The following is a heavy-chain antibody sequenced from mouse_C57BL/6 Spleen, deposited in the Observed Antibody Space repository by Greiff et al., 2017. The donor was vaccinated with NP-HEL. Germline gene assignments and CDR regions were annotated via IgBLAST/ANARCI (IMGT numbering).Heavy chain of an antibody. CDR2: INPYNGGT. CDR1: GYTFTDYY. V-gene: IGHV1-19*01. CDR3: ARVRYYAMDY. J-gene: IGHJ4*01. Sequence: VQLQQSGPVLVKPGASVKMSCKASGYTFTDYYMNWVKQSHGKSLEWIGVINPYNGGTSYNQTFKGKATLTVDKSSSTAYMELNSLTSEDSAVYYGARVRYYAMDYWGQGTSVTVSS. D-gene: IGHD1-1*01.